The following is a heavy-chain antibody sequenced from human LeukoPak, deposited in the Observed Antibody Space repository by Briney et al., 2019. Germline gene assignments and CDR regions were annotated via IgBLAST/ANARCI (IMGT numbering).Heavy chain of an antibody. CDR1: GLTFSNYA. V-gene: IGHV3-23*01. CDR2: IGGSGDKT. Sequence: GESLRLSCAASGLTFSNYAMSWVRQAPGKGLERVSTIGGSGDKTFYADSVKGRFTISRDNSKNMVHLQMNSLTGEDTALYYCVRRGDASSGWGDHDFWGQGALVTVSS. CDR3: VRRGDASSGWGDHDF. D-gene: IGHD6-19*01. J-gene: IGHJ4*02.